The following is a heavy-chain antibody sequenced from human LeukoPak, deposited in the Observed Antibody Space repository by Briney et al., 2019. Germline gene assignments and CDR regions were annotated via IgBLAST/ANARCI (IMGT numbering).Heavy chain of an antibody. CDR3: ARFVRWGDFDY. D-gene: IGHD4-23*01. CDR1: GFTFSNFT. Sequence: GGSLRPSCAASGFTFSNFTMNWVRQAPGKGLEWASSISSRSTYIYYADSVKGRFTISRDNAKNSLYLQLSGLRADDTAVYYCARFVRWGDFDYWGPGTLVTVSS. CDR2: ISSRSTYI. J-gene: IGHJ4*02. V-gene: IGHV3-21*01.